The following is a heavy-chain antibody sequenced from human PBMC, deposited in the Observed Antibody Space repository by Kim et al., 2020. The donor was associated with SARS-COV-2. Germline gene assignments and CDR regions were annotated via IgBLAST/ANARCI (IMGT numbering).Heavy chain of an antibody. CDR2: TYYRSKWFN. Sequence: SQTLSLTCAISGDSVSSRSAAWNRIRQSPSRGLEWLGRTYYRSKWFNDYAVSVKRRITINPDSSKNQFSLQLNSVTPDDTAVYYCARAGGWIDYWGQGTLVTVSS. CDR1: GDSVSSRSAA. J-gene: IGHJ4*02. CDR3: ARAGGWIDY. V-gene: IGHV6-1*01. D-gene: IGHD6-19*01.